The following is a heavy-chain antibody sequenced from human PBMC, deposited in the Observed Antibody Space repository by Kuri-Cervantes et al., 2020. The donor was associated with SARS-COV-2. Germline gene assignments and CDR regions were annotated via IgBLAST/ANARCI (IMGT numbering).Heavy chain of an antibody. Sequence: GESLKISCAASGFTFSSYGMHWVRQAPGKGLEWVAVISYDGSNKYYADSVKGRFTISRDNSKNTLYLQMNSLRAEDTAVYYCAKDRNPSWIQAWFDYWGQGTRVTVSS. CDR2: ISYDGSNK. V-gene: IGHV3-30*18. CDR3: AKDRNPSWIQAWFDY. J-gene: IGHJ4*02. D-gene: IGHD5-18*01. CDR1: GFTFSSYG.